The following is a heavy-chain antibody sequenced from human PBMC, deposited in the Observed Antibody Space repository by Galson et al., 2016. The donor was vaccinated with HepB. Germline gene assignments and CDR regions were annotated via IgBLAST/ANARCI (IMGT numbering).Heavy chain of an antibody. D-gene: IGHD1-26*01. Sequence: SLRLSCAASGFAFSGSAMHWVRQAPGKGLEWVAAISYHGSDKYYADSVKGRVTISRDNSKKTLYLQMNSLRAEDTAVYYCARDQGWEGGWFDPWGQGTLVTVSS. J-gene: IGHJ5*02. V-gene: IGHV3-30-3*01. CDR2: ISYHGSDK. CDR1: GFAFSGSA. CDR3: ARDQGWEGGWFDP.